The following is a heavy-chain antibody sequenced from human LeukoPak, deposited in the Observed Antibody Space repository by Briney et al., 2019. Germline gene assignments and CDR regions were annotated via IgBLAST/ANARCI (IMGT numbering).Heavy chain of an antibody. CDR1: GGSFGGYS. V-gene: IGHV4-34*01. Sequence: MSSETLSLTGAAIGGSFGGYSWSGFGNPPGKGLEGIGEINHSGSTNYNPSLKRRVTISVDTSKNQFSLKLSSVTAADTAVYYCARGKNLLELLPRIDYWGQGTLVTVSS. CDR3: ARGKNLLELLPRIDY. D-gene: IGHD3-10*01. CDR2: INHSGST. J-gene: IGHJ4*02.